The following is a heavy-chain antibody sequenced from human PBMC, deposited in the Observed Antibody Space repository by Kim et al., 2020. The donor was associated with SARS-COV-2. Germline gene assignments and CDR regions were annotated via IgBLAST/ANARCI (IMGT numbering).Heavy chain of an antibody. Sequence: SETLSLTCTVSGGSISSYYWSWIRQPPGKGLEWIGYIYYSGSTNYNPSLKSRVTISVDTSKNQFSLKLSSVTAADTAVYYCARRIVVVVAATETGFWFDPWGQGTLVTVSS. V-gene: IGHV4-59*13. D-gene: IGHD2-15*01. CDR2: IYYSGST. J-gene: IGHJ5*02. CDR1: GGSISSYY. CDR3: ARRIVVVVAATETGFWFDP.